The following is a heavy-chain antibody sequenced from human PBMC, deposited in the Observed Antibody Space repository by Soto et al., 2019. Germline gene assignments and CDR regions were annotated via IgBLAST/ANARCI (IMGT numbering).Heavy chain of an antibody. J-gene: IGHJ4*02. Sequence: SVKVSCKASGGTFSSYAISWVRQAPGPGLEWMGGIIPIFGTANYAQKFQGRVTMTEDTSTDTAYMELSSLRSEDTAVYCCAALTGTTDYFDYWGQGTLVTVSS. D-gene: IGHD1-20*01. CDR2: IIPIFGTA. V-gene: IGHV1-69*06. CDR1: GGTFSSYA. CDR3: AALTGTTDYFDY.